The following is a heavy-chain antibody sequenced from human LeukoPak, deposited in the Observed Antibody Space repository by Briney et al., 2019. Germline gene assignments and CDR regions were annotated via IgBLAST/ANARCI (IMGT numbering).Heavy chain of an antibody. CDR2: ISGYNGNT. V-gene: IGHV1-18*01. CDR3: AREVGVGVMAGYLY. CDR1: GYTFTSYG. Sequence: ASVKVSCKASGYTFTSYGISWVRQAPGQGLEWEGWISGYNGNTNYAQKLQGRVTMTTDTSTSTAYMELRSLRSDDTALYYCAREVGVGVMAGYLYWGQGTLVTVSS. J-gene: IGHJ4*02. D-gene: IGHD6-19*01.